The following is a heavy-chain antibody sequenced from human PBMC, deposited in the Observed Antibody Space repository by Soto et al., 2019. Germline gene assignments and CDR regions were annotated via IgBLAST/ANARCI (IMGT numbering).Heavy chain of an antibody. CDR3: AKDGNWLDVFLDV. CDR1: GIDFSNYA. CDR2: SSTSGRST. J-gene: IGHJ4*02. V-gene: IGHV3-23*01. D-gene: IGHD6-19*01. Sequence: RLSCVVSGIDFSNYAMTWVRQAPGKGLEWVAISSTSGRSTYHADSVRGRFTISRDNSKNTLYLHMTNLRAEDTAVYYCAKDGNWLDVFLDVWGQGTPVTVSS.